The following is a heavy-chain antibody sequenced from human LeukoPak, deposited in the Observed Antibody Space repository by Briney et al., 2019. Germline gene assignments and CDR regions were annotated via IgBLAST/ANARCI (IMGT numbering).Heavy chain of an antibody. CDR2: IYHSGST. CDR3: ARGMVRGLNWFDP. J-gene: IGHJ5*02. D-gene: IGHD3-10*01. Sequence: PSETLSLTCAVSGGSISSSNWWSWVRQPPGKGLEWIGEIYHSGSTNYNPSLKSRVTISVDKSKNQFSLKLSSVTAADTAVYYCARGMVRGLNWFDPWGQGTLVTVSS. V-gene: IGHV4-4*02. CDR1: GGSISSSNW.